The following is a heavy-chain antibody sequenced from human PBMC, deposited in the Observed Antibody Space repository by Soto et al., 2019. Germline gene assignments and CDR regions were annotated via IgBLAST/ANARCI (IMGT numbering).Heavy chain of an antibody. J-gene: IGHJ3*02. CDR1: GASMSSGGAY. D-gene: IGHD3-3*01. CDR2: IFTSGST. Sequence: QMQLQESGPGLVNPSQTLSLTCSVSGASMSSGGAYWGWIRQPPGKGLEWIAFIFTSGSTYYNPSLRSRVTISLDTSKNQFSLEVTSVTAADTAGYYCSREGYGYYTPRGAFKIWGQGTMVAVSS. V-gene: IGHV4-31*03. CDR3: SREGYGYYTPRGAFKI.